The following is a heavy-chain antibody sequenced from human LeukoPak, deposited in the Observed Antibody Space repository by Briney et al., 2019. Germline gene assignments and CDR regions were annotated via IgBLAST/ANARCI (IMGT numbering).Heavy chain of an antibody. CDR3: ARVLPWLVRNWFDP. D-gene: IGHD6-19*01. CDR1: GYTFTCYY. V-gene: IGHV1-2*02. CDR2: INPNSGGT. Sequence: ASVTVSCTSSGYTFTCYYMHWVRQAPGQGLEWMGWINPNSGGTNYAQKFQGRVTMTRDTSISTAYMELSRLRSDDTAVYYCARVLPWLVRNWFDPWGQGTLVTVSS. J-gene: IGHJ5*02.